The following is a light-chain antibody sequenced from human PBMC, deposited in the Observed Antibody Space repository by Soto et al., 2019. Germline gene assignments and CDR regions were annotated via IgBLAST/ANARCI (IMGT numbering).Light chain of an antibody. V-gene: IGKV3-20*01. CDR3: HHYGSSVPWT. J-gene: IGKJ1*01. CDR2: AAS. CDR1: QSVTSNY. Sequence: EVVLTQSPGTVSLSPGERATLSCRASQSVTSNYLAWYQQKPGQAPRLLIYAASSRASGIPARFSGSGSGTDFTLSISRVESEDFAVDYWHHYGSSVPWTFGQGTKVEIK.